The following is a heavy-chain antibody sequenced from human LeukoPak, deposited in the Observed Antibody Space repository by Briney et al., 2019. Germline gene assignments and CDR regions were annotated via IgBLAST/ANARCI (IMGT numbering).Heavy chain of an antibody. Sequence: GASVKVSCKASGYTFTSYYMHWVRQAPGQGLEWMGIINPSGGSTSYAQKFQGRVTMTTDTSTSTAYMELRSLRSDDTAVYYCARERGYGGYVVFDYWGQGTLVTVSS. V-gene: IGHV1-46*01. J-gene: IGHJ4*02. D-gene: IGHD5-12*01. CDR3: ARERGYGGYVVFDY. CDR1: GYTFTSYY. CDR2: INPSGGST.